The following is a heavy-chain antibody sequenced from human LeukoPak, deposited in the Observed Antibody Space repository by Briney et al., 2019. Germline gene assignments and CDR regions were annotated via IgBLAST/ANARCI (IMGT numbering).Heavy chain of an antibody. Sequence: ASVKVSCKASGYTFTTYGINWVRQAIGQGLEWMGWINPNSGGTNYAQKFQGWVTMTRDTSISTAYMELSRLRSDDTAVYYCARALWFGELSFDYWGQGTLVTVSS. D-gene: IGHD3-10*01. CDR1: GYTFTTYG. J-gene: IGHJ4*02. V-gene: IGHV1-2*04. CDR3: ARALWFGELSFDY. CDR2: INPNSGGT.